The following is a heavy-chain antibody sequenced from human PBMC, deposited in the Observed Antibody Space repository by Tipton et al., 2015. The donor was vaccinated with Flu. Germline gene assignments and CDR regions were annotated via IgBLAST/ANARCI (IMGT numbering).Heavy chain of an antibody. CDR2: ILCKTDGGTT. D-gene: IGHD3-9*01. Sequence: SLRLSCTASGFTFHDAWMSWVRQAPGKGLEWVGRILCKTDGGTTDYAAPAKGRFTISRDDSKNTVYLQMNSLKTEDTAMYYCISDVGVLRYAGWGQGTLVTVSS. J-gene: IGHJ4*02. V-gene: IGHV3-15*01. CDR1: GFTFHDAW. CDR3: ISDVGVLRYAG.